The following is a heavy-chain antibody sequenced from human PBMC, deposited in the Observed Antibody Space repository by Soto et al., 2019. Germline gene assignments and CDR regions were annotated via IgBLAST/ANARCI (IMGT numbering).Heavy chain of an antibody. CDR2: ISAHNGNT. D-gene: IGHD1-1*01. V-gene: IGHV1-18*01. J-gene: IGHJ4*02. CDR3: ARGRYGDY. Sequence: QVHLVQSGAEVKKPGASVKVSCKGSGYAFTTYGITWVRQAPGLGLEWMGWISAHNGNTNYAQKLQGRVTVTRDTSTSTSYMELRSLRSDDTDVYYCARGRYGDYWGQGALFTVSS. CDR1: GYAFTTYG.